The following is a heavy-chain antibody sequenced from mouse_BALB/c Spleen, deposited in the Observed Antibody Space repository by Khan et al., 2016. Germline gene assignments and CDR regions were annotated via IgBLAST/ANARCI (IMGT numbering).Heavy chain of an antibody. CDR1: FYTFTSYT. J-gene: IGHJ3*01. CDR3: ARNYDGFAY. V-gene: IGHV1-4*01. CDR2: INPGTGYS. Sequence: VQLQPPFSSLSLPFSSVKMSFKASFYTFTSYTIHWVKQRPGQGLDWIGYINPGTGYSSYNQKFKDKATLTADKSSNTTYMQLSSLTSEDSAVYYCARNYDGFAYWGQGTLVTVSA. D-gene: IGHD1-1*01.